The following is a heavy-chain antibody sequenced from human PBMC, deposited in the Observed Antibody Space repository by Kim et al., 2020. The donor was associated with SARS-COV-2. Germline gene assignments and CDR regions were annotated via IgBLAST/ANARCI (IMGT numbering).Heavy chain of an antibody. CDR2: ISAYNGNT. J-gene: IGHJ6*02. V-gene: IGHV1-18*01. Sequence: ASVKVSCKASGYTFTSYGISWVRQAPGQGLEWMGWISAYNGNTNYALKLQGRVTMTTDTSTSTAYMELRSLRSDDTAVYYCARDVRLLWFGELFGPAGGRYYYGMDVWGQGTTVTVSS. CDR3: ARDVRLLWFGELFGPAGGRYYYGMDV. CDR1: GYTFTSYG. D-gene: IGHD3-10*01.